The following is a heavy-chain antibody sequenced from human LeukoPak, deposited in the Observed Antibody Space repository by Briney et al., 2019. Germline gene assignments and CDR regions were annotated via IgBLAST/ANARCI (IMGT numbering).Heavy chain of an antibody. V-gene: IGHV1-69*13. CDR2: IIPIFGTA. CDR3: ARWTKSSGWYRYYYYMDV. CDR1: GGTFSGYA. J-gene: IGHJ6*03. Sequence: GASVKVSCKASGGTFSGYAISWVRQAPGQGLEWMGGIIPIFGTANYAQKFQGRVTITADESTSTAYMELSSLRSEDTAVYYCARWTKSSGWYRYYYYMDVWGKGTTVTVSS. D-gene: IGHD6-19*01.